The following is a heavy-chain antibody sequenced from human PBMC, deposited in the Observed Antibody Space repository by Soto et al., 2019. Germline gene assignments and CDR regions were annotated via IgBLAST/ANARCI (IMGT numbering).Heavy chain of an antibody. CDR3: ARGIAARWGFDY. D-gene: IGHD6-6*01. J-gene: IGHJ4*02. CDR2: ISYDGNNK. Sequence: QVQLVESGGGVAQPGRSLRLSCAASGFTFSSYAMHWVRQAPGKGLEWVAVISYDGNNKYYADSVKGRFTISRDNSKNTLYLQMNSLRAEDTAMYYCARGIAARWGFDYWGQGTLVTVSS. V-gene: IGHV3-30-3*01. CDR1: GFTFSSYA.